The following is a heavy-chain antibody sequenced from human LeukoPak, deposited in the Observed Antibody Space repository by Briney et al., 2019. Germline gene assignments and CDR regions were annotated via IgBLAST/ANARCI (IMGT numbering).Heavy chain of an antibody. J-gene: IGHJ4*02. CDR3: ARGGGYYDY. CDR1: GASLSSGSYY. Sequence: NPSQTLSLTCTVSGASLSSGSYYWSWIRQPAGKGLEWIGEINHSGSTNYNPSLKSRVTISVDTSKNQFSLKLSSVTAADTAVYYCARGGGYYDYWGQGTLVTVSS. CDR2: INHSGST. D-gene: IGHD3-16*01. V-gene: IGHV4-61*09.